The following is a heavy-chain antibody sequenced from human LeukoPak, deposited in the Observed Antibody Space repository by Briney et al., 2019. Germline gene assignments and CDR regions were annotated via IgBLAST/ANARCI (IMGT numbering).Heavy chain of an antibody. CDR1: GGSISSSSYY. Sequence: SETLSLTCTVSGGSISSSSYYWGWIRQPPGKGLEWIGSIYYSGSTYYNPSLKSRVTISVDTSKNQFSLKLNSVTPEDTAVYYCARDNGLGYCSGGSCYPTYYFDYWGQGTLVTVSS. D-gene: IGHD2-15*01. J-gene: IGHJ4*02. CDR2: IYYSGST. V-gene: IGHV4-39*02. CDR3: ARDNGLGYCSGGSCYPTYYFDY.